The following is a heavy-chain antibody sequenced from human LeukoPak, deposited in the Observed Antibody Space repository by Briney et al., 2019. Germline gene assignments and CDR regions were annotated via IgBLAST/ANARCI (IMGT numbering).Heavy chain of an antibody. J-gene: IGHJ3*02. CDR1: GGSISSSSYY. V-gene: IGHV4-39*07. D-gene: IGHD2-2*01. CDR2: IYYSGST. Sequence: SGTLSLTCAVSGGSISSSSYYWGWIRQPPGKGLEWIGSIYYSGSTYYNPSLKSRVTISVDTSKNQFSLKLSSVTAADTAVYYCARGYASHAFDIWGQGTMVTVSS. CDR3: ARGYASHAFDI.